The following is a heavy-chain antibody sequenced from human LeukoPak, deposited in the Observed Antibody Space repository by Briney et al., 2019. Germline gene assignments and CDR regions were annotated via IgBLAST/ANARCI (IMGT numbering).Heavy chain of an antibody. V-gene: IGHV3-15*01. J-gene: IGHJ4*02. CDR1: GFTFSNAW. CDR3: TTDDQGIAAAGTGFDY. D-gene: IGHD6-13*01. Sequence: PGGSLRLSCAASGFTFSNAWMSWVRQAPGKGLEWVGRIKSKTDGGTTDYDAPVKGRFTISRDDSKNTLYLQMNNLKTEDTAVYYCTTDDQGIAAAGTGFDYWGQGTLVTVSS. CDR2: IKSKTDGGTT.